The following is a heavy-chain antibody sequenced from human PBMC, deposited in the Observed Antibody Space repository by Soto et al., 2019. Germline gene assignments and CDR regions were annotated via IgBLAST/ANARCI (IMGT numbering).Heavy chain of an antibody. J-gene: IGHJ6*02. D-gene: IGHD3-9*01. CDR3: ARIRYYDILTLPQPYYGMDV. CDR2: ISSSSSYI. CDR1: GFTFSSYS. Sequence: PGGSLRLSCAASGFTFSSYSMNWVRQAPGKGLEWVSSISSSSSYIYYADSVKGRFTISRDNAKNSLYLQMNSLRAEDTAVYYCARIRYYDILTLPQPYYGMDVWGQGTTVTVSS. V-gene: IGHV3-21*01.